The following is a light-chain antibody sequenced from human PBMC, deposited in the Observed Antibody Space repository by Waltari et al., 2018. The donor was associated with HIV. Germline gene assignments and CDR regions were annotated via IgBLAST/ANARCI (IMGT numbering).Light chain of an antibody. V-gene: IGLV1-44*01. J-gene: IGLJ1*01. CDR1: SSNIGSNT. CDR3: AAWDDSLNGAYV. CDR2: SNK. Sequence: QSVLTQPPSASGTPGQRVTISCSGSSSNIGSNTVNWYQQLPGTAPKLLIYSNKQRPSGVPDRFSGSKSGTSASLAISGLQSEDDADYYCAAWDDSLNGAYVFGTGTKVTVL.